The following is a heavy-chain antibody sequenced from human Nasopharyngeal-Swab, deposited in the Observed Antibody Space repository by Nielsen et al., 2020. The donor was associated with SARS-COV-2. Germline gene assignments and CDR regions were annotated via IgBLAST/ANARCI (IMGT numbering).Heavy chain of an antibody. CDR2: VIPIFDTT. V-gene: IGHV1-69*13. Sequence: SSVKVSCKASGCTFNNYAISWVRQAPGQGLEWMGGVIPIFDTTNYAQKFQGRVTITADESTSTAYMELSSLRSEDTAVYYCARDFLGYCSGGSCYSNGMDVWGQGTTVTVSS. J-gene: IGHJ6*02. CDR1: GCTFNNYA. D-gene: IGHD2-15*01. CDR3: ARDFLGYCSGGSCYSNGMDV.